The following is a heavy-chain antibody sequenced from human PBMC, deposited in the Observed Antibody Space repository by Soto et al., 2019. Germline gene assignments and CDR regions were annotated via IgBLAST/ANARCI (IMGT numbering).Heavy chain of an antibody. CDR1: GYTFSRYG. CDR3: ARGSAYSTPWSFDS. V-gene: IGHV1-18*01. J-gene: IGHJ4*02. CDR2: ISGYNGNT. Sequence: ASVKVSCKTSGYTFSRYGISWVRQAPGQGLEWMGWISGYNGNTKEAEKYQGRLIMTTDTAANTAHMDLRSLTSDDTAIYYCARGSAYSTPWSFDSWGRGTLVTVSS. D-gene: IGHD2-8*01.